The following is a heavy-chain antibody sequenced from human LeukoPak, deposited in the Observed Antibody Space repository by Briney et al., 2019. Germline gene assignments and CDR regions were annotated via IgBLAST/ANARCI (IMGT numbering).Heavy chain of an antibody. CDR1: GFTFSSYW. CDR2: INSDGSST. V-gene: IGHV3-74*01. CDR3: ARDPDSYYDILTGSNIGGGY. J-gene: IGHJ4*02. Sequence: GGSLRLSCAASGFTFSSYWMHWVRQAPGKGLVWVSRINSDGSSTSYADSVKGRFTISRDNAKNTLYLQMNSLRAEDTAVYYCARDPDSYYDILTGSNIGGGYWGQGTLVTVSS. D-gene: IGHD3-9*01.